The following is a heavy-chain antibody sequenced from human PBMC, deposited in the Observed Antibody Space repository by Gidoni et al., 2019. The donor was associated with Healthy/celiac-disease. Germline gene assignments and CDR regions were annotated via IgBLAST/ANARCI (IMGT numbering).Heavy chain of an antibody. CDR2: IIPIFGTA. D-gene: IGHD5-18*01. V-gene: IGHV1-69*01. Sequence: QVQLVQSGAEVKKPGSSVKVSCKASGGTFSSYAISWVRQAPGQGLEWMGGIIPIFGTANYAQKFQGRVTITADESTSTAYMELSSLRSEDTAVYYCASRGYSYGRTPSPPNYYYMDVWGKGTTVTVSS. CDR1: GGTFSSYA. CDR3: ASRGYSYGRTPSPPNYYYMDV. J-gene: IGHJ6*03.